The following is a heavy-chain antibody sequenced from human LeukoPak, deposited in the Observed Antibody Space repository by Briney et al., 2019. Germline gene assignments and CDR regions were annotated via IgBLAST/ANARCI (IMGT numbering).Heavy chain of an antibody. CDR1: GGTFSSYA. D-gene: IGHD2-2*01. V-gene: IGHV1-69*04. CDR2: IIPILGIA. Sequence: ASVKVSCKASGGTFSSYAISWLRQAPGQGLEWMGSIIPILGIANYAQKFQDRVTITADKSTSTAYMELSSLRSEDTAVYYCARDSLSGRVPAATGMITVTEGVYWGQRTLVTVSS. CDR3: ARDSLSGRVPAATGMITVTEGVY. J-gene: IGHJ1*01.